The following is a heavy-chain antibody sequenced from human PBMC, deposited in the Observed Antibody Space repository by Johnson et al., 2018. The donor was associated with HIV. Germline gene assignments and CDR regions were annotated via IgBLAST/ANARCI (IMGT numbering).Heavy chain of an antibody. V-gene: IGHV3-23*04. J-gene: IGHJ3*02. CDR2: ISGSGGST. Sequence: VQLVESGGGVVQPGGSLRLSCAAFGFTFSSYGMHWVRQAPGKGLEWVSAISGSGGSTYYAVSVKGRFTISRDNSKNSLHLQMNSLTAGDTAVYYCARGNTFDIWGRGTMVTVSS. CDR3: ARGNTFDI. CDR1: GFTFSSYG.